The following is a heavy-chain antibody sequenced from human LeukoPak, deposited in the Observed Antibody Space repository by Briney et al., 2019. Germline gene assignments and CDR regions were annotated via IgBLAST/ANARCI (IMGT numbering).Heavy chain of an antibody. J-gene: IGHJ3*02. CDR1: GPTFGLSA. Sequence: ASVTVSCKVSGPTFGLSAISWVRQAPGQGLQWMGGSIPIFSRADYAQRFQDRITISWDASTGTDYMELRSLTFDDTAVYYCARVGPPRRDHYYPSSGDYLPVFEIWGHGTMVTVSS. V-gene: IGHV1-69*13. CDR3: ARVGPPRRDHYYPSSGDYLPVFEI. D-gene: IGHD3-22*01. CDR2: SIPIFSRA.